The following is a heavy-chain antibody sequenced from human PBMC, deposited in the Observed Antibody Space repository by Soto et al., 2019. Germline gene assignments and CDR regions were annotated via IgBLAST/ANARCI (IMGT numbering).Heavy chain of an antibody. CDR3: ARDSDGTGYYEHSYLDY. J-gene: IGHJ4*02. CDR1: GFSFKTYG. V-gene: IGHV3-33*01. CDR2: VWFDGRNK. Sequence: PGGSLRLSCAASGFSFKTYGMHWVRQAPGKGLEWVAVVWFDGRNKYYADSVEGRFTISKDNFGDLLHLQMNSLRPEDTAVYYCARDSDGTGYYEHSYLDYWGQGALVTVSS. D-gene: IGHD3-22*01.